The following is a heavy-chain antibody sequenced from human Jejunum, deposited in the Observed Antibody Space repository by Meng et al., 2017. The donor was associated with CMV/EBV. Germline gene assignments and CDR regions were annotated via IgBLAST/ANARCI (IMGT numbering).Heavy chain of an antibody. D-gene: IGHD2-15*01. V-gene: IGHV3-66*02. J-gene: IGHJ6*02. CDR3: ARGKDTVISGAYYYGVDV. Sequence: VSSNYMSWVRQAPGKGLEWVALIYSGGSTYYADSVKGRFTISRDNSKNTLYLQMNSLREEDTAVYYCARGKDTVISGAYYYGVDVWGPGTTVTVSS. CDR2: IYSGGST. CDR1: VSSNY.